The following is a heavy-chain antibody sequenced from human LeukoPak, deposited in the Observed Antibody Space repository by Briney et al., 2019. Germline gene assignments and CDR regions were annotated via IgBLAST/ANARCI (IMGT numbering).Heavy chain of an antibody. J-gene: IGHJ4*02. CDR3: ARRPGIAAAQSYYFDY. CDR1: GGSFSGYY. CDR2: INHSGST. Sequence: SETLSLTCAVYGGSFSGYYWSWIRQPPGKGLEWIGEINHSGSTNYNPSLKSRVTISVDTSKNQFSLKLSSVTAADTAVYYCARRPGIAAAQSYYFDYWGQGTLVTVSS. D-gene: IGHD6-25*01. V-gene: IGHV4-34*01.